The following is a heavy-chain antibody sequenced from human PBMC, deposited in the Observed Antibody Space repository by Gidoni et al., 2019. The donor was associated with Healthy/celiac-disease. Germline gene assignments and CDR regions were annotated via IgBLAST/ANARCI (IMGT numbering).Heavy chain of an antibody. V-gene: IGHV3-9*01. Sequence: LEWVSGISWNSGSIGYADSVKGRFTISRDNAKNSLYLQMISLRAEDTALYYCAKDSYGGNSGRNYGMDVWGQGTTVTVSS. J-gene: IGHJ6*02. CDR3: AKDSYGGNSGRNYGMDV. D-gene: IGHD4-17*01. CDR2: ISWNSGSI.